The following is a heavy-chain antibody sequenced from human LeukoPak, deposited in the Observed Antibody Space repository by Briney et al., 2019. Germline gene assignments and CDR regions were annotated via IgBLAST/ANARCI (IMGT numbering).Heavy chain of an antibody. Sequence: SETLSLTCTVSGDSISSHYWSWIRQPPGKGLEWIGSIYYSGSTYYNPSLKSRVTISVDTSKNQFSLKLSSVTAADTAVFYCASGTWGFYDTTVGVYWGQGTLVTVSS. D-gene: IGHD3-22*01. V-gene: IGHV4-39*07. J-gene: IGHJ4*02. CDR3: ASGTWGFYDTTVGVY. CDR2: IYYSGST. CDR1: GDSISSHY.